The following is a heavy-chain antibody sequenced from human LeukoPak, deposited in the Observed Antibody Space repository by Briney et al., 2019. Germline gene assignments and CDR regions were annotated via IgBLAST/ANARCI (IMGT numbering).Heavy chain of an antibody. D-gene: IGHD6-13*01. CDR2: IIPILGIA. CDR1: GYTFTSYG. CDR3: ARGEGVSSSFYY. Sequence: SVKVSCKASGYTFTSYGISWVRQAPGQGLEWMGRIIPILGIANYAQKFQGRVTITADKSTSTAYMELSSLRSEDTAVYYCARGEGVSSSFYYWGQGTLVTVSS. J-gene: IGHJ4*02. V-gene: IGHV1-69*04.